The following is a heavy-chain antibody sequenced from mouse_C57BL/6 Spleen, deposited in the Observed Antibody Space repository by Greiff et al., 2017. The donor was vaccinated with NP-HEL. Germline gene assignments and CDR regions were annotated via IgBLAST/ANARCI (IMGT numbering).Heavy chain of an antibody. CDR1: GYAFSSSW. CDR2: IYPGDGDT. Sequence: VKLVESGPELVKPGASVKISCKASGYAFSSSWMNWVKQRPGKGLEWIGRIYPGDGDTNYNGKFKGKATLTADKSSSTAYMQLSSLTSEDSAVYFCARDGYGNYGRDYFDYWGQGTTLTVSS. J-gene: IGHJ2*01. V-gene: IGHV1-82*01. CDR3: ARDGYGNYGRDYFDY. D-gene: IGHD2-1*01.